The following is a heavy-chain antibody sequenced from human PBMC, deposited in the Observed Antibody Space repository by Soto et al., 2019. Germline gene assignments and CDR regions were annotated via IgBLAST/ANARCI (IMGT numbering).Heavy chain of an antibody. J-gene: IGHJ5*02. CDR3: ARRGLLRHNWFDP. D-gene: IGHD1-26*01. V-gene: IGHV4-59*08. CDR1: GGSISSYY. CDR2: IYYSGST. Sequence: SETLSLTCTVSGGSISSYYWSWIRQPPGKGLEWIGYIYYSGSTNYNPSLKSRVTISVDTSKNQFSLKLSSVTAADTAVYYCARRGLLRHNWFDPWGQGTLVTVSS.